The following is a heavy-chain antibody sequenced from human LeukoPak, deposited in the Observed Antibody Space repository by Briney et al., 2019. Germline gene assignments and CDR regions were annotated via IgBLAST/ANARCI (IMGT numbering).Heavy chain of an antibody. V-gene: IGHV4-4*02. CDR1: GGSISSSNW. J-gene: IGHJ5*02. CDR2: IYHSGST. D-gene: IGHD3-3*01. Sequence: SGTLSLTCAVSGGSISSSNWWSWVRQPPGKGLEWIGEIYHSGSTNYNPSLKSRVTISVDKSKNQFSLKLSSVTAADTAVYYCARDLAHYDFWSGYYGFSTGGWFDPWGQGTLVTVSS. CDR3: ARDLAHYDFWSGYYGFSTGGWFDP.